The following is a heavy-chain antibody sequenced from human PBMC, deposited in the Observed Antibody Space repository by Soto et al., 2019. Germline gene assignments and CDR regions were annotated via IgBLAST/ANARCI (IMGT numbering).Heavy chain of an antibody. J-gene: IGHJ6*02. CDR3: ARVKYSPPSYYYYGMDV. Sequence: QVQLVQSGAEVKKPGASVKVSCKASGYTFTSYGISWVRQAPGQVLEWMGWISAYNGNTNYAQTLQGRATMTTDTSTSTAYMELRSLRSDDTAVYYCARVKYSPPSYYYYGMDVWGQGTTVSVSS. CDR1: GYTFTSYG. CDR2: ISAYNGNT. V-gene: IGHV1-18*01. D-gene: IGHD5-18*01.